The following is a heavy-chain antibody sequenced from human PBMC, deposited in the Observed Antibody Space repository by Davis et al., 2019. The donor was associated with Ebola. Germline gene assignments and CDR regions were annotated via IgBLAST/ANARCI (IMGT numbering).Heavy chain of an antibody. CDR3: ARFGVAGTTDY. Sequence: PSETLSLTCAVYGGSFSGYYWSWIRQPPGKGLEWIGEINHSGSTNYNPSLKSRVTISVDTSKNQFSLKLSPVTAADTAVYYCARFGVAGTTDYWGQGTLVTVSS. CDR1: GGSFSGYY. J-gene: IGHJ4*02. CDR2: INHSGST. V-gene: IGHV4-34*01. D-gene: IGHD6-19*01.